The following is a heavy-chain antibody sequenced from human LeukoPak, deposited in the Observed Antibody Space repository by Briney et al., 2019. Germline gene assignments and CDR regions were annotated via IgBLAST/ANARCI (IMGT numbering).Heavy chain of an antibody. D-gene: IGHD3-10*01. J-gene: IGHJ4*02. CDR3: ARAGSLLWFGELPYYFDY. Sequence: GGSLRLSCAASGFTFSSYWVSWVRQAPGKGLEWVANIKQDGSEKYYVDSVKGRFTISRDNAKNSLYLQMNSLRAEDTAVYYCARAGSLLWFGELPYYFDYWGQGTLVTVSS. V-gene: IGHV3-7*01. CDR2: IKQDGSEK. CDR1: GFTFSSYW.